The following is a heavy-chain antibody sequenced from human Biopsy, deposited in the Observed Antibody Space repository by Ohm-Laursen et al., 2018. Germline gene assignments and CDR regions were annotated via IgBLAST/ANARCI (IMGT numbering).Heavy chain of an antibody. D-gene: IGHD2/OR15-2a*01. CDR1: GGSVGDYF. Sequence: GTLSLTCRVPGGSVGDYFLSWIRLVPGKRPEWIGYTYYRGTSENNPSLRSRVTTSVDISRNQFFLNMKSVTGADTAVYYCAAFPFSGGPAFDIWGQGTTVIVSS. CDR2: TYYRGTS. V-gene: IGHV4-59*02. CDR3: AAFPFSGGPAFDI. J-gene: IGHJ3*02.